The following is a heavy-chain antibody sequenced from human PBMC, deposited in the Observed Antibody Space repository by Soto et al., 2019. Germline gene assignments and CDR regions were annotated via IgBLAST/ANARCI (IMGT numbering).Heavy chain of an antibody. Sequence: QVQLQESGPGLVKPLETLSLTYTVSGGSISGYYWNWIRQPPGKGLEWIGFIYYTGSTNYNPSLKSRVTLSLDTSKNQFSLNLSSVTAADTAVYYCARGYCSGGSCYWFDYWGQGTLVTVSS. V-gene: IGHV4-59*01. D-gene: IGHD2-15*01. CDR1: GGSISGYY. CDR2: IYYTGST. J-gene: IGHJ4*02. CDR3: ARGYCSGGSCYWFDY.